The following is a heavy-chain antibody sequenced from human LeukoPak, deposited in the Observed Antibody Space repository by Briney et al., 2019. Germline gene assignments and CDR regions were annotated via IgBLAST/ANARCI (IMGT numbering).Heavy chain of an antibody. V-gene: IGHV3-23*01. J-gene: IGHJ4*02. Sequence: GGSLRLSCAASGFTFSSHGMSWVRQAPGKGLEWVSAISGSGGSSFYADSVKGRFTISRDNSKNTLYLQMNSLRAEDTAIYYCAKVHRAYDYDSGSYYDSGFDYWGQGTLVTVSS. CDR1: GFTFSSHG. CDR2: ISGSGGSS. CDR3: AKVHRAYDYDSGSYYDSGFDY. D-gene: IGHD3-10*01.